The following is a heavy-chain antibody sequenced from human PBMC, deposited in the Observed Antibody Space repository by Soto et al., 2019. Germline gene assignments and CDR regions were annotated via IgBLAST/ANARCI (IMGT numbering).Heavy chain of an antibody. CDR3: ARDSDCHSTSCFFPPHV. V-gene: IGHV3-21*06. CDR1: GFTFRDEN. CDR2: ISGGGSYI. D-gene: IGHD2-2*01. J-gene: IGHJ6*02. Sequence: GGSLRLSCSASGFTFRDENMSWVRQVPGKGLEWVSGISGGGSYIFYADSVQGRFSISRDNPKNSLFLEMNSLRVEDTAVYYCARDSDCHSTSCFFPPHVWGQGTTVTGSS.